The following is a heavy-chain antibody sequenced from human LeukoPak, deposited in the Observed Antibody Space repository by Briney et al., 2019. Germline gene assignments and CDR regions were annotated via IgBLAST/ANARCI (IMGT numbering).Heavy chain of an antibody. Sequence: PSETLSLTCAVYGGSFSGYYWSWIRQPPGKGLEWIGEINHSGSTNYNPSLKSRVTISVDTSKNQFSLKLSSVTAADTAVYYCARRTRYYYGSGSYTLFDYWGQGTLVTVSS. CDR2: INHSGST. J-gene: IGHJ4*02. V-gene: IGHV4-34*01. D-gene: IGHD3-10*01. CDR1: GGSFSGYY. CDR3: ARRTRYYYGSGSYTLFDY.